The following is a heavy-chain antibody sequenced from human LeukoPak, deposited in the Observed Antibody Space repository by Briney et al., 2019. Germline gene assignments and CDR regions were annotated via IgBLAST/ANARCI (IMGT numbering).Heavy chain of an antibody. D-gene: IGHD1-14*01. J-gene: IGHJ5*02. CDR1: GGSISSSSYY. Sequence: SETLSLTCTVSGGSISSSSYYWSWIRQPPGKGLEWIGYIYYSGSTNYNPSLKSRVTISVDTSKNQFSLKLSSVTAADTAVYYCARHRRIPTPARKDNWFDPWGQGTLVTVSS. V-gene: IGHV4-61*05. CDR2: IYYSGST. CDR3: ARHRRIPTPARKDNWFDP.